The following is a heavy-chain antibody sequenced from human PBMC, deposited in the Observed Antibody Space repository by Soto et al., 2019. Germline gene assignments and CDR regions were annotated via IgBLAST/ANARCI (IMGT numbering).Heavy chain of an antibody. J-gene: IGHJ4*02. Sequence: QLQLQESGPGLVKPSETLSLTCTVSGGSISSSSYYWGWIRQPPGKGLEWIGNIYYSGSTYYNPSLKSRVTISVDTSKNQCSLKLSSVTAADTAVYYCARLSQRQFDYWGQGTLVTVSS. CDR1: GGSISSSSYY. CDR2: IYYSGST. CDR3: ARLSQRQFDY. V-gene: IGHV4-39*01. D-gene: IGHD6-25*01.